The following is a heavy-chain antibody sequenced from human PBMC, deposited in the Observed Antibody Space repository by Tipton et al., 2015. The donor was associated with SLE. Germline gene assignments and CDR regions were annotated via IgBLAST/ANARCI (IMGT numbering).Heavy chain of an antibody. Sequence: TLSLTCTVSGGSISSGSYYWTWIRQPAGKGPEWIGRIYSRGSTNYNPSLMSRVTISLDTSKNPFSLGLSSVTAADTAVYYCAREGVTTRRAYYYYYMDVWGKGTTVTISS. CDR1: GGSISSGSYY. J-gene: IGHJ6*03. V-gene: IGHV4-61*02. D-gene: IGHD1-1*01. CDR2: IYSRGST. CDR3: AREGVTTRRAYYYYYMDV.